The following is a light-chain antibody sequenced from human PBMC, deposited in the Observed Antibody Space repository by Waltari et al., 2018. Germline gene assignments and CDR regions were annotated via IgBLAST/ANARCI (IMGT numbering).Light chain of an antibody. J-gene: IGKJ1*01. CDR3: QQYYSSLSWT. CDR1: QSVLYSSNNKNY. CDR2: WAS. V-gene: IGKV4-1*01. Sequence: DIVLTQSPDSLAVSLGERATINCKSSQSVLYSSNNKNYLAWYQQKPGQPPKLLIYWASTRESGVPYRCSGSGSGTDFTLTISSLQAEDVAVYYCQQYYSSLSWTFGQGTKVVIK.